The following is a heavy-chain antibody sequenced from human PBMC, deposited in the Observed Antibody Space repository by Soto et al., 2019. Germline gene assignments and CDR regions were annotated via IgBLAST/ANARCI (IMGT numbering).Heavy chain of an antibody. CDR3: ARANSSNSNGFDP. CDR2: VYHSGST. V-gene: IGHV4-59*01. J-gene: IGHJ5*02. D-gene: IGHD2-8*01. Sequence: SETLSLTCTVSNGSISTYYWSWIRQPPGKGLEWIGYVYHSGSTNYNPSLRSRVTISVDTSKNQLSLKLTSVTAADTAVYYCARANSSNSNGFDPWGQGTLVTGSS. CDR1: NGSISTYY.